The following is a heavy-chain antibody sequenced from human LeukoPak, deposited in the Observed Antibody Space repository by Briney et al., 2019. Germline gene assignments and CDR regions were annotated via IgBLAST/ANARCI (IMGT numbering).Heavy chain of an antibody. D-gene: IGHD2-2*01. CDR2: ISSSGSTI. V-gene: IGHV3-48*03. J-gene: IGHJ4*02. Sequence: PGGSLRLSCAASGFTFSSYEMNWVRQAPGKGLEWVSYISSSGSTIYYADSVKGRFTISRDNAKNSLQLQMNSLRAEDTAVYYCARGDAAAADYWGQGTLVTVSS. CDR1: GFTFSSYE. CDR3: ARGDAAAADY.